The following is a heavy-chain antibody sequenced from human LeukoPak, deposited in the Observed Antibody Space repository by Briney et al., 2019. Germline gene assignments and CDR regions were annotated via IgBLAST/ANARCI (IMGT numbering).Heavy chain of an antibody. J-gene: IGHJ4*02. D-gene: IGHD4-17*01. V-gene: IGHV3-30*18. Sequence: PGGSLRLSCAASGFSFISYGMHWVRQAPGKGVGLVGVISDDGRNKNYADSVKSRFTISRDNTKDTLYLQMNSLRDEDTAVYYCAKRPSDYGDYVTYFDYWGQGTLVTVSS. CDR2: ISDDGRNK. CDR3: AKRPSDYGDYVTYFDY. CDR1: GFSFISYG.